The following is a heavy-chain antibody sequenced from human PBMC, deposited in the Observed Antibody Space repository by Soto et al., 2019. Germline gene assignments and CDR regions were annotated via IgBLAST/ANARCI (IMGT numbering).Heavy chain of an antibody. D-gene: IGHD1-1*01. V-gene: IGHV6-1*01. CDR2: TYYRSKWYN. CDR1: GDSVSSNSAA. Sequence: QTLSLTCAISGDSVSSNSAAWNWIRQSPSGGLEWLGRTYYRSKWYNDYAVSVKSRITINPDTSKNQFSLQLNSVTPEDTAVYYCARDTGPNWNPFDYWGQGTLVTVSS. CDR3: ARDTGPNWNPFDY. J-gene: IGHJ4*02.